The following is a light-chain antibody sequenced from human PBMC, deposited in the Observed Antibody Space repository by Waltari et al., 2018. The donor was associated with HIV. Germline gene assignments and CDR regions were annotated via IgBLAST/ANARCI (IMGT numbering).Light chain of an antibody. Sequence: EIVLAQSPRTLSLSPGERANLPCRASQTVTSNYLAWYQVRPGQAPRLLIYGASIRATGVPDKFSGSGSGTDFTLTIGRLEPEDFAVYYCHQYGTSPRTFGQGSKVEIK. CDR3: HQYGTSPRT. CDR1: QTVTSNY. V-gene: IGKV3-20*01. CDR2: GAS. J-gene: IGKJ2*01.